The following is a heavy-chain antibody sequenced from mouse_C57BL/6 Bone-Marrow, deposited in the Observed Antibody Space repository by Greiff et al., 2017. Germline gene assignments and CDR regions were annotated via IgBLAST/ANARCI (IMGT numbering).Heavy chain of an antibody. V-gene: IGHV1-81*01. D-gene: IGHD2-1*01. CDR3: ATYGNFSCVAY. CDR2: IYPRSGNT. Sequence: VTLMESGAELARPGASVKLSCKASGYTFTSYGISWVKQRTGQGLEWIGEIYPRSGNTYYNEQFKGKATLTADKSSSTAYMELRSLTSEDSAVYFCATYGNFSCVAYWGQGTLVTVSA. CDR1: GYTFTSYG. J-gene: IGHJ3*01.